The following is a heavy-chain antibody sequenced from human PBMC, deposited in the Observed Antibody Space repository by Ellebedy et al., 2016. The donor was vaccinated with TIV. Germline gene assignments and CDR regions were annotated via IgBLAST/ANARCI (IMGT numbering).Heavy chain of an antibody. V-gene: IGHV4-4*07. CDR3: ARQDRWRESGRYLSVWFDP. J-gene: IGHJ5*02. CDR1: GGTISDSY. CDR2: IYSSGST. Sequence: SETLSLTXTVSGGTISDSYWTWLRQPAGKGLEWIGRIYSSGSTNYNPSLKSRVTMSVDTSKNQFSLKLSSVTAADTAIYYCARQDRWRESGRYLSVWFDPWGQGTRVTVSS. D-gene: IGHD3-16*02.